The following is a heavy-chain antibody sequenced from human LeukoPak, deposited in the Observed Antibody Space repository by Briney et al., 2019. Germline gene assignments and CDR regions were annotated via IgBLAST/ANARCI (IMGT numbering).Heavy chain of an antibody. CDR3: ASESLPSSSWYSEADEYYFDY. V-gene: IGHV4-4*07. Sequence: SETLSLTCTVSGGSISSYYWSRIRQPAEKGLEWIGRIYTSGSTNYNPSLKSRVTMSVDTSKNQFSLKLSSVTAADTAVYYCASESLPSSSWYSEADEYYFDYWGQGTLVTVSS. CDR1: GGSISSYY. D-gene: IGHD6-13*01. CDR2: IYTSGST. J-gene: IGHJ4*02.